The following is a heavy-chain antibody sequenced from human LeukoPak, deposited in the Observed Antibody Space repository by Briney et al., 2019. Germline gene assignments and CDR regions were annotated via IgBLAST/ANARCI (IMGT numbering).Heavy chain of an antibody. D-gene: IGHD6-13*01. CDR1: VYTFTSYD. V-gene: IGHV1-8*01. CDR3: ARGTRYSSSWIEGGDY. J-gene: IGHJ4*02. Sequence: ASVKVSCKASVYTFTSYDINWVRQATGQGLEWMGWMNPNSGNTGYAQKFQGRVTMTRNTSISTAYMELSSLRSEDTAVYYCARGTRYSSSWIEGGDYWGQGTLVTVSS. CDR2: MNPNSGNT.